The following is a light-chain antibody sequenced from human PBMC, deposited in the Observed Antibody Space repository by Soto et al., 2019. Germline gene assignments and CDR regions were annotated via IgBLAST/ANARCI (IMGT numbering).Light chain of an antibody. Sequence: EIVMTQSPATLSLSPGERDTLSCRASQSLRSNLAWYQHKPGQAPRLLIFGASSRATGVPARFSGSGSVTEFTLTISCLQSEDVAVYYCQEYNNWPPFTFGQGTKLEIK. CDR1: QSLRSN. V-gene: IGKV3-15*01. J-gene: IGKJ2*01. CDR2: GAS. CDR3: QEYNNWPPFT.